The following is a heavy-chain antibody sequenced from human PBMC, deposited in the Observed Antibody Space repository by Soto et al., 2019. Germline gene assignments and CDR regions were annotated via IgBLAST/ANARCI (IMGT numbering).Heavy chain of an antibody. CDR2: IFYLGSS. CDR1: GDSIISSDFY. D-gene: IGHD3-3*02. V-gene: IGHV4-39*01. J-gene: IGHJ5*02. Sequence: SETLSLTCTVSGDSIISSDFYWGWVRQPPGKGLEWIGSIFYLGSSYYNPSLKSRVTMSVDTSKNQFSLRLRSVTAADTALYFCARHSLALRKNNWFDPWGQGIMVPVSS. CDR3: ARHSLALRKNNWFDP.